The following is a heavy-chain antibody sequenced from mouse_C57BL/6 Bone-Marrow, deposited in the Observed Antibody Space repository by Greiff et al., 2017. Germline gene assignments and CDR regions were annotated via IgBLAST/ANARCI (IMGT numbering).Heavy chain of an antibody. D-gene: IGHD2-1*01. J-gene: IGHJ1*03. CDR1: GFNIQDSY. Sequence: EVQLQQSGAELVRPGASVKLSCTASGFNIQDSYMHWVKQRPEPGLEWLGRIDPEDGDTEYAPKFPGQATMTADTSSNPAYLQLSSLTSEDTAVYYCTTGNRYFDVWGTGTTVTVSS. CDR2: IDPEDGDT. V-gene: IGHV14-1*01. CDR3: TTGNRYFDV.